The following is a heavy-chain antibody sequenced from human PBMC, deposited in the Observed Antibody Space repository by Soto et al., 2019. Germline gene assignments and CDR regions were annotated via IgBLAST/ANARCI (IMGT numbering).Heavy chain of an antibody. CDR1: GGSSSNSNW. V-gene: IGHV4-4*02. Sequence: SETMSLICAVFGGSSSNSNWWSWVRQTPGKGLEWIGEIYHSGSTNYNPSLKSRVTISVDKSKNQFSLKLSSVTAADPAVYYCVYSNSARYYYCYGMDVWGQGTTVTVSS. J-gene: IGHJ6*01. CDR3: VYSNSARYYYCYGMDV. CDR2: IYHSGST. D-gene: IGHD6-6*01.